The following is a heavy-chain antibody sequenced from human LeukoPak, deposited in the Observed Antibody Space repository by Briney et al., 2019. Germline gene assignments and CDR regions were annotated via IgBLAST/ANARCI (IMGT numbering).Heavy chain of an antibody. J-gene: IGHJ4*02. CDR2: IGNGGHII. CDR1: EFTFTTYT. Sequence: PGGSLRLSCVASEFTFTTYTMNWVRQAPGKGLEWVSYIGNGGHIIYYADSVKGRFTISRDDAQNSLYLQLNRLGPEDTAVYYCARDLFQQALDYWGQGTLVTVSS. V-gene: IGHV3-48*01. CDR3: ARDLFQQALDY.